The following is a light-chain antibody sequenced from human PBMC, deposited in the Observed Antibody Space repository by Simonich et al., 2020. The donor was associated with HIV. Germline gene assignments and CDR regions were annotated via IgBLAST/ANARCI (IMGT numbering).Light chain of an antibody. V-gene: IGKV1-9*01. Sequence: DIQLTQSPSFLSASVGEKVNITCRASQGISSYLAWYQQKPGKAPKLLIYAASTLQSGVPSRFSGSGSGTEFTLTISSLQPDDFATYYCQQYNSYSPAFGQGTKVEIK. J-gene: IGKJ1*01. CDR2: AAS. CDR3: QQYNSYSPA. CDR1: QGISSY.